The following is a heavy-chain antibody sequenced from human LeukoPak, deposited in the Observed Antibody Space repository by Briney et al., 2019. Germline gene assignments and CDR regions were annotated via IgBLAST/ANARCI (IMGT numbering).Heavy chain of an antibody. CDR2: ISGSGGST. CDR3: AKAFAYYYDSSGPNFPFDI. CDR1: GFTFSSYA. V-gene: IGHV3-23*01. D-gene: IGHD3-22*01. J-gene: IGHJ3*02. Sequence: GGSLRLSCAASGFTFSSYAMSWVRQAPGKGPEWVSAISGSGGSTYYADSVKGRFTISRDNSKNTLYLQMNSLRAEDTAVYYCAKAFAYYYDSSGPNFPFDIWGQGTMVTVSS.